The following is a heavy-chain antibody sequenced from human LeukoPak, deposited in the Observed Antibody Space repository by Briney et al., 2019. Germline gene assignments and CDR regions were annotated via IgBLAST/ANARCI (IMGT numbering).Heavy chain of an antibody. J-gene: IGHJ4*02. CDR3: ARVQRGEMATFDY. V-gene: IGHV3-21*01. CDR2: ISSTSTYI. Sequence: GGSLRLACAASGFIFSSYSMNWVRHAPGKGLEWVSSISSTSTYIHYADSLKGRFTISRDNARNSLYLQINSLRVEDTAVYYCARVQRGEMATFDYWGQGTLVTVSS. CDR1: GFIFSSYS. D-gene: IGHD5-24*01.